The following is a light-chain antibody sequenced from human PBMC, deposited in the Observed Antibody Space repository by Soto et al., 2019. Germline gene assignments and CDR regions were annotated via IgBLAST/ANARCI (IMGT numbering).Light chain of an antibody. CDR3: QQNNSDS. Sequence: DIQMTQSPSTLSASVGDGVTITCRASQSISSWLAWYQQKRGKAPKLLIDDASSLESGVPSRCSGSGSGTEFTLTISSPQPVDFATYYCQQNNSDSFGQGTKVDI. CDR1: QSISSW. CDR2: DAS. J-gene: IGKJ1*01. V-gene: IGKV1-5*01.